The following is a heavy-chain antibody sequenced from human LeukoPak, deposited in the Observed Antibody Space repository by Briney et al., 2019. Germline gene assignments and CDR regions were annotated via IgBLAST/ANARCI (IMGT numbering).Heavy chain of an antibody. CDR2: ITSNGGSA. V-gene: IGHV3-64*01. Sequence: GGSLRLSCAASGFTFSIYAMHWVRQAPGKGLEYVSAITSNGGSAYYANSVKGRFTISRDNSKNTLYLQMGSLRAEDMAVYYCAREDCDSTTCYKTIDYWGQGTLVTVSS. D-gene: IGHD2-2*02. CDR1: GFTFSIYA. CDR3: AREDCDSTTCYKTIDY. J-gene: IGHJ4*02.